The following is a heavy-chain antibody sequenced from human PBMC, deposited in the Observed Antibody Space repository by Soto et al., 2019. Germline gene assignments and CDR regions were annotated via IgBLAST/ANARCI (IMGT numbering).Heavy chain of an antibody. D-gene: IGHD6-13*01. CDR2: IYHRGST. Sequence: QVQLQESGPGLVKPSGTLSLTCAVSGGSISSSNRWSWVRQPPGKGLDWIGEIYHRGSTNYNPSLKSRVTISVDKSKTQFSLKPSSVTAADTAVYYCARDYGSLAAAANWFDPWGQGTLVTVST. V-gene: IGHV4-4*02. CDR1: GGSISSSNR. CDR3: ARDYGSLAAAANWFDP. J-gene: IGHJ5*02.